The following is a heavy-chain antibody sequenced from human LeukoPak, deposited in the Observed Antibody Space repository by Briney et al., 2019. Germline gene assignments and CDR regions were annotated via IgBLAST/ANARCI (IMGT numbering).Heavy chain of an antibody. V-gene: IGHV3-74*01. J-gene: IGHJ4*02. CDR3: ARGGHQRGGPFDY. CDR1: GFTFSSYW. D-gene: IGHD2-15*01. Sequence: GRSLRLSCAASGFTFSSYWMHWVRQAPGKGLVWVSRITSDGSDTSYADSVKARFLISRDNGKNTLYLQMNSLRAEDTAVYYCARGGHQRGGPFDYWAREPWSPSPQ. CDR2: ITSDGSDT.